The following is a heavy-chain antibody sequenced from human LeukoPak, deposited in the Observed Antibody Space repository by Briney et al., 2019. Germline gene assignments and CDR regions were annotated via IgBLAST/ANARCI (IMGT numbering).Heavy chain of an antibody. D-gene: IGHD3-10*01. CDR2: TYTIGTT. Sequence: SETLSLTCTVSGDSIGSYYWSWIRQPAGNGLEWISRTYTIGTTYYTPSLKSRVSMSIDTSRNQFSLKMTSVTAAATAVYYCARDSWFAYWGQGILVTVSS. CDR3: ARDSWFAY. J-gene: IGHJ4*02. V-gene: IGHV4-4*07. CDR1: GDSIGSYY.